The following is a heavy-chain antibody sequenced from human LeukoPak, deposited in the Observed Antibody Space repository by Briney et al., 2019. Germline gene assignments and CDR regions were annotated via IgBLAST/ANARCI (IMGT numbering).Heavy chain of an antibody. CDR1: GFTFDDYA. CDR3: ARALRIYYYFDY. Sequence: PGGSLRLSCAASGFTFDDYAMHWVRQAPGKGLEWVSSISSSSSYIYYADSVKGRFTISRDNAKNSLYLQMNSLRAEDTAVYYCARALRIYYYFDYWGQGTLVTVSS. J-gene: IGHJ4*02. V-gene: IGHV3-21*04. CDR2: ISSSSSYI. D-gene: IGHD1-26*01.